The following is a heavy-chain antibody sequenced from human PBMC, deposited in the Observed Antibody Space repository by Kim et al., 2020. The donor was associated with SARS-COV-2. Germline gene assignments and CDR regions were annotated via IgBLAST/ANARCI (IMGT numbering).Heavy chain of an antibody. D-gene: IGHD2-21*01. Sequence: SETLSLTCTVSGGSISSGSYYWSWIRQPAGKGLEWIGRIYTSGSTNYNPSLKSRVTISVDTSKNQFSLKLSSVTAADTAVYYCARERLLQFGALYYYHGMDVWGQGTTVTVSS. CDR1: GGSISSGSYY. CDR2: IYTSGST. J-gene: IGHJ6*02. V-gene: IGHV4-61*02. CDR3: ARERLLQFGALYYYHGMDV.